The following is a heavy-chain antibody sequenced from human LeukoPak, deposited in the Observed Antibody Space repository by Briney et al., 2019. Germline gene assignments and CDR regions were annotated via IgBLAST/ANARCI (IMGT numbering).Heavy chain of an antibody. J-gene: IGHJ5*02. Sequence: PSETLSLTCAVCGGSFSGYYWSWIRQPPGKGLEWIGEINHSGSTNYNPSLKSRVTISVATSKPQFSLKLTSVPAADTAVYYCARGPKAPYNLVVVAATDGWFDPWGQGTLVTVSS. CDR2: INHSGST. V-gene: IGHV4-34*01. CDR1: GGSFSGYY. D-gene: IGHD2-15*01. CDR3: ARGPKAPYNLVVVAATDGWFDP.